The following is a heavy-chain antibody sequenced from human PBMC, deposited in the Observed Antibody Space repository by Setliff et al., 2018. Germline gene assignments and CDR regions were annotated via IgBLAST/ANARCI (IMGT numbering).Heavy chain of an antibody. Sequence: GGSLRLSCVVSGFTFSSYTMTWVRQAPGKGLEWVASFSSRNDYIYHADSVKGRFTISRDSAKNSVYLQMNSLRAEDTAVYYCARGIGTLDISRYFDYWGQGTLVTVSS. V-gene: IGHV3-21*01. CDR2: FSSRNDYI. CDR1: GFTFSSYT. D-gene: IGHD5-12*01. CDR3: ARGIGTLDISRYFDY. J-gene: IGHJ4*02.